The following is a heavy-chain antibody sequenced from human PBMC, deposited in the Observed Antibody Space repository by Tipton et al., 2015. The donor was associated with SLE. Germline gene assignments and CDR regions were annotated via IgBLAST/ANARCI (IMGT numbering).Heavy chain of an antibody. J-gene: IGHJ3*02. CDR3: ARDARTSMVRGVDAFDI. CDR1: GYTFTSYG. CDR2: ISAYNGNT. V-gene: IGHV1-18*01. D-gene: IGHD3-10*01. Sequence: QVQLVQSGPVVKKPGASVKVSCKASGYTFTSYGISWVRQAPGQGLEWMGWISAYNGNTNYAQKLHGRVTMTTDTSTSTAYMELRGLRTDDTAVYYCARDARTSMVRGVDAFDIWGQGTMVTVSS.